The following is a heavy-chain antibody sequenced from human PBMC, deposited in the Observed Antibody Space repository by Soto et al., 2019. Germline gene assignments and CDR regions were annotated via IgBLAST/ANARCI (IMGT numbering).Heavy chain of an antibody. CDR1: GFTFSSYA. CDR3: ARGGYCSSTSCYFPIDP. J-gene: IGHJ5*02. Sequence: GSLRLSCAASGFTFSSYAMHWVRQAPGKGLEWVAVISYDGSNKYYADSVKGRFTISRDNSKNTLYLQMNSLRAEDTAVYYCARGGYCSSTSCYFPIDPWGQGTLVTVSS. CDR2: ISYDGSNK. V-gene: IGHV3-30-3*01. D-gene: IGHD2-2*01.